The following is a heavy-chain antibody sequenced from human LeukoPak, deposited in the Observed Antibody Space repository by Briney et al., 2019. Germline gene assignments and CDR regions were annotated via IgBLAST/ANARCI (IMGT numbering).Heavy chain of an antibody. Sequence: PGRSLRLSCAASGFTFSSYGMHWVRQAPGKGLEWVAVISYDGSNKYYADSVKGRFTISRDNSKNTLYLQMNSLRAEDTAVYYCASDAYSSSSLGILYWGHGTLVTVSS. D-gene: IGHD6-6*01. CDR3: ASDAYSSSSLGILY. CDR2: ISYDGSNK. V-gene: IGHV3-30*03. CDR1: GFTFSSYG. J-gene: IGHJ4*01.